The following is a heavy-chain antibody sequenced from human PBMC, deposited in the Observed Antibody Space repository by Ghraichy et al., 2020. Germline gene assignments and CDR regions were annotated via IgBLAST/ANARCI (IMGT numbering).Heavy chain of an antibody. V-gene: IGHV4-61*02. CDR3: ARGDYGSGTRW. Sequence: SQTLSLTCTVSGGSISSGSYYWSWIRQPAGKGLEWIGRIYTSGSTNYNPSLKSRVTISVDTSKNQFSLKLSSVTAADTAVYYCARGDYGSGTRWWGQGTLVTVSS. CDR1: GGSISSGSYY. CDR2: IYTSGST. D-gene: IGHD3-10*01. J-gene: IGHJ4*02.